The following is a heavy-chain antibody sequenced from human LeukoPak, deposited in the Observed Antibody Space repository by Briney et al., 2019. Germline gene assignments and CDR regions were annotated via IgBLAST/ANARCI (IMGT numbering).Heavy chain of an antibody. CDR3: ARESVGYSYGFGLPRGY. CDR1: GGSISSSSYF. V-gene: IGHV4-39*07. CDR2: IYHSGST. J-gene: IGHJ4*02. D-gene: IGHD5-18*01. Sequence: PSETLSLTCTVSGGSISSSSYFWAWIRQPPGKGLEWIGSIYHSGSTYYNPSLKSRVTISVDTSKNQFSLKLSSVTAADTAVYYCARESVGYSYGFGLPRGYWGQGTLVTVSS.